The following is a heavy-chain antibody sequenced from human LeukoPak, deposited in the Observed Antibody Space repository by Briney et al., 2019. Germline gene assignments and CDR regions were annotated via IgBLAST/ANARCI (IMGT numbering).Heavy chain of an antibody. Sequence: SVKVSCKASGGTFSSYAISWVRQAPGQGLEWMGGIIPIFGTANYAQKFQGRVTITADESTSTVYMELSSLRSEDTAVYYCARDDFKAHYDSSGYSVDYWGQGTLVTVSS. J-gene: IGHJ4*02. CDR2: IIPIFGTA. CDR3: ARDDFKAHYDSSGYSVDY. CDR1: GGTFSSYA. V-gene: IGHV1-69*01. D-gene: IGHD3-22*01.